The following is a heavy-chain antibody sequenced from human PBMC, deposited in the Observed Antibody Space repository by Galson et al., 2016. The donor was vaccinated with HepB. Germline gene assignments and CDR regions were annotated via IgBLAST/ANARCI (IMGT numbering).Heavy chain of an antibody. CDR1: GYTFTTYA. J-gene: IGHJ6*02. V-gene: IGHV1-3*01. CDR3: ARGHIVATVDYYYYGLDY. CDR2: INAANGDT. D-gene: IGHD5-12*01. Sequence: SVKVSCKASGYTFTTYAMYWVRQAPGQRLEWMGWINAANGDTKYSQKLQGRGTITWDTSANTAYMELSSLRSEDTAVYYCARGHIVATVDYYYYGLDYWGQGTVVTVSS.